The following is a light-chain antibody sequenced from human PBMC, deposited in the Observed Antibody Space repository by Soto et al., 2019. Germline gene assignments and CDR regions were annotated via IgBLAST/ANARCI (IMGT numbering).Light chain of an antibody. CDR1: QSVSSY. Sequence: EIVLTQSPATLSLSPGERATLSCRASQSVSSYLAWYQQKPGQAPRLLIYDASNRATGIPARFSGSGSGTDFTLTISSREPEDFAVYYCQQRSTWPPTFGQGTKLEIK. V-gene: IGKV3-11*01. J-gene: IGKJ2*01. CDR3: QQRSTWPPT. CDR2: DAS.